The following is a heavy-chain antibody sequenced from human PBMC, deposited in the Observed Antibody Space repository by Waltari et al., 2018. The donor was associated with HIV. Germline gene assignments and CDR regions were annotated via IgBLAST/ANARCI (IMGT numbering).Heavy chain of an antibody. V-gene: IGHV3-66*01. CDR2: IYSGGST. Sequence: EVQLVESGGGLVQPGGSLRLTCAASGFPVSSNYMSWVRQAHGKGLELVSGIYSGGSTDYADSVKGRFTISRDNSKNTLYLQRNSLRAEDTAVYYCARDSAADGMDVWGQGTTVTVSS. D-gene: IGHD6-13*01. CDR3: ARDSAADGMDV. J-gene: IGHJ6*02. CDR1: GFPVSSNY.